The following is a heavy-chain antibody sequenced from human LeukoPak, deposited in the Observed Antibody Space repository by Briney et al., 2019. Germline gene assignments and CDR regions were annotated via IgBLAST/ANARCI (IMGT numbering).Heavy chain of an antibody. Sequence: SQTLSPTCTVSGGSISSYYWSWIRQPPGKGLEWIGYIYYSGSTNYNPSLKSRVAISVDTSKNQFSLKLSSVTAADTAVYYCARGRYITMVRGVINYFDYWGQGTLVTVSS. CDR1: GGSISSYY. D-gene: IGHD3-10*01. CDR2: IYYSGST. CDR3: ARGRYITMVRGVINYFDY. V-gene: IGHV4-59*01. J-gene: IGHJ4*02.